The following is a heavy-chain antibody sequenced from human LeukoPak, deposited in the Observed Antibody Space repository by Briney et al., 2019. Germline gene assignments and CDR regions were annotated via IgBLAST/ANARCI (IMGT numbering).Heavy chain of an antibody. V-gene: IGHV3-21*01. J-gene: IGHJ4*02. CDR3: ARDSGQQQLDY. D-gene: IGHD6-13*01. CDR1: GFTFSSYG. CDR2: ISSSSSYI. Sequence: GGTLRLSCAAAGFTFSSYGMSWVRQAPGKGLEWVSSISSSSSYIYYADSVKGRFTISRDNAKNSLYLQMNSLRAEDTAVYYCARDSGQQQLDYWGQGTLVTVSS.